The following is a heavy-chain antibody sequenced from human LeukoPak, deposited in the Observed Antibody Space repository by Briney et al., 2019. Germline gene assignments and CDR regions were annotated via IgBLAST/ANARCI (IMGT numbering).Heavy chain of an antibody. CDR3: AKDRTAGYDGLVDY. CDR1: GFIFGGFT. J-gene: IGHJ4*02. D-gene: IGHD5-12*01. V-gene: IGHV3-48*01. CDR2: ISSSSSSI. Sequence: SGGSLRLSCAASGFIFGGFTMNWVRQAPGKGLEWVSYISSSSSSIYYADSVKGRFTISRDNSKNTLYLQMNSLRAEDTAVYYCAKDRTAGYDGLVDYWGQGTLVTVSS.